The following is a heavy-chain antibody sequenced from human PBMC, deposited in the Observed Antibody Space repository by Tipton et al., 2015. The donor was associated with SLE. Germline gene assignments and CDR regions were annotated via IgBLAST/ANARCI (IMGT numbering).Heavy chain of an antibody. Sequence: SGFTYSGYAMHWVRQAPGKGLEWVAFIRADGSNKDYADSVKGRFTISRDNSKNTLYLQMNRLRVEDTAVYYCAGGTGAYFDHWARERWSPSPQ. CDR3: AGGTGAYFDH. V-gene: IGHV3-30*02. CDR1: GFTYSGYA. CDR2: IRADGSNK. J-gene: IGHJ4*02. D-gene: IGHD3-16*01.